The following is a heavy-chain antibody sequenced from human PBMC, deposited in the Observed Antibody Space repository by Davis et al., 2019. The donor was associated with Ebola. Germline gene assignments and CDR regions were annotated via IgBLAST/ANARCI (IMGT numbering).Heavy chain of an antibody. D-gene: IGHD6-19*01. V-gene: IGHV3-66*01. CDR3: ARVAVAGRVRWGLHLDY. Sequence: GESLKISCAASGFTVSSNHMSWVRQAPGKGLEWVSVIYDHSTAYADSVRGRFTISSDNAMNTLFLQMNSLRAEDTAVYYCARVAVAGRVRWGLHLDYWGQGTLVTVSS. CDR1: GFTVSSNH. J-gene: IGHJ4*02. CDR2: IYDHST.